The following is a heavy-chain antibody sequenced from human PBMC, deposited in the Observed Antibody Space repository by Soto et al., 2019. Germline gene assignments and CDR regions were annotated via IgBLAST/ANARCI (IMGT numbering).Heavy chain of an antibody. D-gene: IGHD6-25*01. J-gene: IGHJ6*02. V-gene: IGHV1-18*01. CDR3: AVAASSGYYYYGLDV. Sequence: QVQLVQSGAEVKKPGASVKVSCKASGYTFTSYGISWVRQAPGQGLEWMGWISAYNGNTNYAQKLQGRGTMTTDTSTSSADMGLRSLRSDDTAVYYCAVAASSGYYYYGLDVWGHGTTVTVSS. CDR1: GYTFTSYG. CDR2: ISAYNGNT.